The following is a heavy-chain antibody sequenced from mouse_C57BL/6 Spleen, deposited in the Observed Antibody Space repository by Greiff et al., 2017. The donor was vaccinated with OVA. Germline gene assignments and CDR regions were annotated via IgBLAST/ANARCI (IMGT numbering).Heavy chain of an antibody. J-gene: IGHJ4*01. D-gene: IGHD4-1*01. V-gene: IGHV5-9-1*02. CDR2: ISSGGDYI. CDR1: GFTFSSYA. Sequence: EVKLVESGAGLVKPGGSLKLSCAASGFTFSSYAMSWVRQTPEKRLEWVAYISSGGDYIYYADTVKGRFTISRDNARNTLYLQMSSLKSEDTAMYYCTREETGAYAMDYWGQGTSVTVSS. CDR3: TREETGAYAMDY.